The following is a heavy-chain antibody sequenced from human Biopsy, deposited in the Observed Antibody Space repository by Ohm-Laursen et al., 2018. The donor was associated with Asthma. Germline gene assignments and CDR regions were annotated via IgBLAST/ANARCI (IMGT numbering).Heavy chain of an antibody. Sequence: SVKVSCKSLGGTFNTYVIGWVRQAPGQGLEWMGGINSVLGTTTYPQKFQDRVTITADDSTSTVYMELSSLSSEDTAVYYCARKAGSCISRTCYSLDFWGQGTLVTVSS. CDR2: INSVLGTT. J-gene: IGHJ4*02. V-gene: IGHV1-69*13. CDR3: ARKAGSCISRTCYSLDF. D-gene: IGHD2-2*01. CDR1: GGTFNTYV.